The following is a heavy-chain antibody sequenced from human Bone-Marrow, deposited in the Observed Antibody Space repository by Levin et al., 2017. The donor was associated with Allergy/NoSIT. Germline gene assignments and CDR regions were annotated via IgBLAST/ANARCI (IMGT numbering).Heavy chain of an antibody. V-gene: IGHV3-33*01. CDR2: IWFDGSKT. CDR1: GFTLSSYG. Sequence: PGGSLRLSCAASGFTLSSYGMHWVRQAPGKGLEWVAIIWFDGSKTVYADSVKGRFTISRDTSKNTVYLQMNSLTDEDTAVYYCTRANTSPFDFWGQGTLITVSS. CDR3: TRANTSPFDF. D-gene: IGHD2-2*01. J-gene: IGHJ4*02.